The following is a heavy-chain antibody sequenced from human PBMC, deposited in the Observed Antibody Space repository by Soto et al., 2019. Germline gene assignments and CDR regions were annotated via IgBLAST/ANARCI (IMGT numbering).Heavy chain of an antibody. J-gene: IGHJ4*02. CDR1: GASVSRYY. CDR3: ARRVSAYYDF. CDR2: LYSSGST. V-gene: IGHV4-59*02. D-gene: IGHD2-8*01. Sequence: QVQLQESGPGLVKPSETLSLTCTVSGASVSRYYVAWIRQPPGKGLEWIGFLYSSGSTNYNSSLKSRVTISVDTSKTQFSLRLSSVTAADTAVYYCARRVSAYYDFWGQGTRVTVSS.